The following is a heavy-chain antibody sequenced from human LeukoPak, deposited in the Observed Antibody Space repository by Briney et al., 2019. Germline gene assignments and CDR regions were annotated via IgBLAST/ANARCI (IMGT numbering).Heavy chain of an antibody. D-gene: IGHD6-13*01. CDR2: IYYSGST. V-gene: IGHV4-39*02. J-gene: IGHJ4*02. CDR3: ARDQTSSSWAFDY. CDR1: GGSISSGSYY. Sequence: SETLSLTCTVSGGSISSGSYYWGWIRQPPGKGLEWIGSIYYSGSTYYNPSLKSRVTISVDTSKNQFSLKLSSVTAADTAVYYCARDQTSSSWAFDYWGQGTLVTVSS.